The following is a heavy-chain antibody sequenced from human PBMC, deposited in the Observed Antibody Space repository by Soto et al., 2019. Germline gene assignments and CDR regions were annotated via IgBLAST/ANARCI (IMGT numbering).Heavy chain of an antibody. V-gene: IGHV3-74*01. CDR1: GFTFSSYW. D-gene: IGHD1-1*01. CDR2: INSDGSST. CDR3: ARALFAYNAFDY. Sequence: GGSLRLSCAASGFTFSSYWMHWVRQAPGKGLVWVSRINSDGSSTRYADSVKGRFTISRDNAKNTLYLQMNSLRAEDTAVYYCARALFAYNAFDYWGQGTLVTVSS. J-gene: IGHJ4*02.